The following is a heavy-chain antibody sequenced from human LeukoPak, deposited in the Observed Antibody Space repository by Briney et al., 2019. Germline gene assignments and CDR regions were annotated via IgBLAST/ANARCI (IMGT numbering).Heavy chain of an antibody. V-gene: IGHV3-9*01. J-gene: IGHJ6*03. CDR2: ISWNSGSI. D-gene: IGHD3-3*01. CDR1: GFTFDDYA. CDR3: ARFSEVYYYVDV. Sequence: PGGSLRLSCAASGFTFDDYAMHWVRQAPGKGLEWVSGISWNSGSIAYADSVKGRFTISRDNAKNSLYLQMDSLRAEDTAVYFCARFSEVYYYVDVWGTGTTVTVSS.